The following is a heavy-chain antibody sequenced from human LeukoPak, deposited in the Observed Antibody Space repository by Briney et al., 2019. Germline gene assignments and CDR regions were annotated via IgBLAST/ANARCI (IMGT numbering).Heavy chain of an antibody. J-gene: IGHJ4*02. D-gene: IGHD3-3*01. CDR3: ARVKIANFWSGYSNPYYFDY. Sequence: SETLSLTCTVSGGSISSSSYYWGWIRQPPGKGLEWIGSIYYSGSTYYNPSLKSRVTISVDTSKNQFSLKLSSVTAADTAVYYCARVKIANFWSGYSNPYYFDYWGQGTLVTVSS. V-gene: IGHV4-39*07. CDR2: IYYSGST. CDR1: GGSISSSSYY.